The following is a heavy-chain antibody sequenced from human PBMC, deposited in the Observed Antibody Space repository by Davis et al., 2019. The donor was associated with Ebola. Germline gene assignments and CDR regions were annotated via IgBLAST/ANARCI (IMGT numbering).Heavy chain of an antibody. Sequence: GSLSPSCAASGFTFSSYWMHWVRQAPGKGLVWVSRINSDGSSTSYADSVKGRFTISRDNAKNTLYLQMNSLRAEDTAVYYCARVGYSTEFDYWGQGTLVTVSS. CDR1: GFTFSSYW. J-gene: IGHJ4*02. D-gene: IGHD4-11*01. CDR2: INSDGSST. CDR3: ARVGYSTEFDY. V-gene: IGHV3-74*01.